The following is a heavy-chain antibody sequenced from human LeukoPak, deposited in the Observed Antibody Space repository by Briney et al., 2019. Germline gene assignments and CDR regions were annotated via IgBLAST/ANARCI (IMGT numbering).Heavy chain of an antibody. J-gene: IGHJ6*02. CDR3: QAEAATNYYYYGMDV. V-gene: IGHV7-4-1*02. CDR1: GYTFTSYA. CDR2: INTNTGNP. D-gene: IGHD1-26*01. Sequence: ASVKVSCKASGYTFTSYAMNWVRQAPGQGLEWMGWINTNTGNPTYAQGFTGRFVFSLDTSVSTAYLQISSLKAEDTAVYYCQAEAATNYYYYGMDVWGQGTTVTVSS.